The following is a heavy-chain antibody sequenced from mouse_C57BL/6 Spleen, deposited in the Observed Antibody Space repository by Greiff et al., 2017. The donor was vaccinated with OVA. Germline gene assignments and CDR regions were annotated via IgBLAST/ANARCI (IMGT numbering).Heavy chain of an antibody. CDR3: ARRGYYGSSPFDY. J-gene: IGHJ2*01. V-gene: IGHV5-4*03. D-gene: IGHD1-1*01. CDR2: ISDGGSYT. Sequence: EVKLMESGGGLVKPGGSLKLSCAASGFTFSSYAMSWVRQTPEKRLEWVATISDGGSYTYYPDNVKGRFTISRDNAKNNLYLQMSQLKSEDTAMYYCARRGYYGSSPFDYWGQGTTLTVSS. CDR1: GFTFSSYA.